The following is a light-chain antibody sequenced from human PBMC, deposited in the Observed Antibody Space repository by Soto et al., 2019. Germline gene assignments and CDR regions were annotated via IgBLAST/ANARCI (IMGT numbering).Light chain of an antibody. Sequence: DILMTQSKDSLAVSLGERATINCKSSQSVLYSSNNKNYLAWYPQKPGQPPKALIYWASTRESGVPDRFSGSGSGTDFTLTISSLQAEDVAVYYCQQYYTTPWTFGQRSMA. CDR2: WAS. V-gene: IGKV4-1*01. J-gene: IGKJ1*01. CDR1: QSVLYSSNNKNY. CDR3: QQYYTTPWT.